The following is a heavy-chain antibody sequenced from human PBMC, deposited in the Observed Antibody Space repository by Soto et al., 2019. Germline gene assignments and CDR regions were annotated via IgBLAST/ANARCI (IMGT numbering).Heavy chain of an antibody. CDR2: IYYSGST. V-gene: IGHV4-61*08. CDR3: ARTYSNYAYYYYYMDF. J-gene: IGHJ6*03. D-gene: IGHD4-4*01. Sequence: PSETLSLTCTVSGGSISSGGYYLSWIRQHPGKGLEWIGYIYYSGSTNYNPSLKSRVTISVDTSKNQFSLKLSSVTAADTAVYYCARTYSNYAYYYYYMDFWGKGTTVTVSS. CDR1: GGSISSGGYY.